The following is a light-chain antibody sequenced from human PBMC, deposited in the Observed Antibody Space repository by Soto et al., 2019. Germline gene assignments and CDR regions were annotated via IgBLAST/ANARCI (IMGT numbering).Light chain of an antibody. CDR3: QQYGSSPPRFT. CDR2: CAS. V-gene: IGKV3-20*01. CDR1: QSVSSSY. J-gene: IGKJ3*01. Sequence: EIVLTQSPGTLSLSPGERATLSCRASQSVSSSYLAWYQQKPGQAPRLLIYCASSRATGIPDRFSGSGSGTDFTLTISRLEPEDFAVYYCQQYGSSPPRFTFGPGTKVDIK.